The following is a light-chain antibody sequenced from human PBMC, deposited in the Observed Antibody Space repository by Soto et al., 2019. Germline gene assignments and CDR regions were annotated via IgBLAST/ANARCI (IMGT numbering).Light chain of an antibody. J-gene: IGKJ5*01. CDR3: QQYHSDTIT. CDR2: WAS. V-gene: IGKV4-1*01. Sequence: DIVMTQSPYSLPVSLGERATINCKSIHSVLSNNNNYLAWFQQKPGQPPRLFXYWASTRGSGVPDRFSDSGSGTDGTLTISHVEAEDVAMYYCQQYHSDTITFSQGTRLEIK. CDR1: HSVLSNNNNY.